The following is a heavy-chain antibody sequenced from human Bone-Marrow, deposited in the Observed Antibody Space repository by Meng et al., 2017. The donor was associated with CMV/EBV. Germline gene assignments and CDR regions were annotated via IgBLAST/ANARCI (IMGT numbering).Heavy chain of an antibody. V-gene: IGHV3-30*02. CDR3: AKALSNYDFWSGSAS. CDR2: IRWDGSDK. D-gene: IGHD3-3*01. J-gene: IGHJ1*01. Sequence: GGSLRLSCAASGFIFNTYGMHWVRQVPGKGLEWVSFIRWDGSDKFYGASLKGRFTVSRDKSKNTMYLQMTGLRAEDTAVYFCAKALSNYDFWSGSASWGQGTVVTVSS. CDR1: GFIFNTYG.